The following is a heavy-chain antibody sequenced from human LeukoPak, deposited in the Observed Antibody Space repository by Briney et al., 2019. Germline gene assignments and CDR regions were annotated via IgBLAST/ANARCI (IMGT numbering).Heavy chain of an antibody. J-gene: IGHJ4*02. CDR3: ARRRSGSYIDY. D-gene: IGHD1-26*01. CDR2: IYPSDSET. V-gene: IGHV5-51*01. Sequence: GESLKISCKGSGYIFTSYWIGWVRQMPGKGLEWMWIIYPSDSETRYSPSFQGQVTISVDKSISTAYLQWSSLKASDTAMYYCARRRSGSYIDYWGQGTLVTVSS. CDR1: GYIFTSYW.